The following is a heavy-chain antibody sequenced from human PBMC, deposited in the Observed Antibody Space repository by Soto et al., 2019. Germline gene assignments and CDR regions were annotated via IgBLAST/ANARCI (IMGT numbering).Heavy chain of an antibody. CDR2: ISYSGDRT. CDR3: EKVTIEVPAPGTAV. D-gene: IGHD6-13*01. Sequence: PGGSLRLSCAASGFTFNNYAMSWVRQAPGKGLEWVSAISYSGDRTFYADSAKGRFTISRDNSKNTLYLEMKSLRAEDTAIYYCEKVTIEVPAPGTAVWGQGTTVTVSS. CDR1: GFTFNNYA. J-gene: IGHJ6*02. V-gene: IGHV3-23*01.